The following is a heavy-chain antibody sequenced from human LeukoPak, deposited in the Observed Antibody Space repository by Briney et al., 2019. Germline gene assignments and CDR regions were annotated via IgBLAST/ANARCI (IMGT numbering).Heavy chain of an antibody. V-gene: IGHV4-39*01. J-gene: IGHJ4*02. D-gene: IGHD6-13*01. CDR1: GGSISSNSYY. CDR2: IYYSGST. Sequence: KPSETLSLTCTVSGGSISSNSYYWGWLRQPPGKGLEWIVSIYYSGSTYYNPSLKSRVTISVDTSKNQFSLKLSSVTAADTAVYYCARRRKLAAAEGVDYWGQGTLVTVSS. CDR3: ARRRKLAAAEGVDY.